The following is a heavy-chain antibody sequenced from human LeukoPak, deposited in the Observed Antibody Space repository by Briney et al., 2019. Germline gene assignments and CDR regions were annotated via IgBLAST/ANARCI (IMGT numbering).Heavy chain of an antibody. V-gene: IGHV4-34*01. D-gene: IGHD6-6*01. CDR2: INHSGST. CDR1: GGSFSGYY. CDR3: ARGAAARLGYYYYYMDV. Sequence: SETLSLTCAVYGGSFSGYYWSWIRQPPGKGLEWIGEINHSGSTNYNPSLKSRVAISVDTSKNQLSLKLSSVTAADTAVYYCARGAAARLGYYYYYMDVWGKGTTVTVSS. J-gene: IGHJ6*03.